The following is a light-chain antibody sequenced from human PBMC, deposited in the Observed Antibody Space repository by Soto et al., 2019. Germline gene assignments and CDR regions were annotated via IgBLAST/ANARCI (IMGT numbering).Light chain of an antibody. CDR2: GAS. CDR3: QQYNDWAPWT. Sequence: EIVLTQSPATLSVSPGERVIISCSASRSVSSRLAWYQHKPGQVPRLLIYGASTRATGIPARFSGSGSGTEFTLGISSVQSEDFAVYNCQQYNDWAPWTFGQGTKVEIK. CDR1: RSVSSR. V-gene: IGKV3D-15*01. J-gene: IGKJ1*01.